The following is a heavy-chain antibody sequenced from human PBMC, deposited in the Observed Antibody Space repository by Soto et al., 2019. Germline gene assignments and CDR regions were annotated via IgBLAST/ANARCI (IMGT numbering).Heavy chain of an antibody. CDR3: AHIDITGTKAAFDI. CDR1: GFSLSTSGMC. CDR2: IDWDDDK. Sequence: SGPTLVNPTQTLTLTCPFSGFSLSTSGMCVSWIRQPPGKALEWLALIDWDDDKRYSPSLKSRLTITKDTSKNQVVLTMTNMDPVDTATYYCAHIDITGTKAAFDIWGQGTMVTVSS. D-gene: IGHD1-20*01. V-gene: IGHV2-5*08. J-gene: IGHJ3*02.